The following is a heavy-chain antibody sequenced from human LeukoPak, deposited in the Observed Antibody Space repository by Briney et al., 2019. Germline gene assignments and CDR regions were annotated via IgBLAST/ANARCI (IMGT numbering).Heavy chain of an antibody. CDR2: IYYSGST. CDR1: GGSISSHY. CDR3: ARVVGSIWFDYYYYMDV. D-gene: IGHD6-13*01. V-gene: IGHV4-59*11. Sequence: SETLSLTCTVSGGSISSHYWSWIRQPPGKGLEWIGYIYYSGSTNYNPSLKSRVTISVDTSKNQFSLKLSSVTAADTAVYYCARVVGSIWFDYYYYMDVWGKGTTVTVSS. J-gene: IGHJ6*03.